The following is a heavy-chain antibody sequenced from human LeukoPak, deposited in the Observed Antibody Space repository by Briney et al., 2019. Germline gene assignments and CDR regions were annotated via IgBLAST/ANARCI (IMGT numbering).Heavy chain of an antibody. CDR1: GGSFSGYY. CDR2: INHSGST. CDR3: ARGRRPPAARRPSSLDY. D-gene: IGHD6-6*01. V-gene: IGHV4-34*01. Sequence: SETLSLTCAVYGGSFSGYYWSWIRQPPGKGLEWIGEINHSGSTNYNPSLKSRVTISVDTSKNQFSLKLSSVTAADTAVYYCARGRRPPAARRPSSLDYWGQGTLVTVSS. J-gene: IGHJ4*02.